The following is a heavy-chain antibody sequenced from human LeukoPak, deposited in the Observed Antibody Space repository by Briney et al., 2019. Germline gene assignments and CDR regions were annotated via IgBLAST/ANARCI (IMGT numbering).Heavy chain of an antibody. D-gene: IGHD3-3*01. CDR2: IYYSGST. CDR3: ARTTIFGVAPDY. Sequence: PSQTLSLTCTVSGVSISSGGYYWSWIRQHPGKGLEWIGYIYYSGSTYYNPSLKSRVTISVDTSKNQFSLKLSSVTAADTAVYYCARTTIFGVAPDYWGQGTLVTVSS. V-gene: IGHV4-31*03. J-gene: IGHJ4*02. CDR1: GVSISSGGYY.